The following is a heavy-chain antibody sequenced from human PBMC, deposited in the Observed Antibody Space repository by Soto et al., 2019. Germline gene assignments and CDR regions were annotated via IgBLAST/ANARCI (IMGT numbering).Heavy chain of an antibody. V-gene: IGHV3-33*01. CDR1: GFTFSSYG. J-gene: IGHJ5*02. D-gene: IGHD3-10*01. Sequence: QVQLVESGGGVVQHGRSLRLSCAASGFTFSSYGMHWVRQAPGKGLEWVAVIWYDGSNKYYADSVKGRFTISRDNSKNTLYLQMNSLRAEDTAVYYCARDAYYYGSGSYYQNWFDPWGQGTLVTVSS. CDR2: IWYDGSNK. CDR3: ARDAYYYGSGSYYQNWFDP.